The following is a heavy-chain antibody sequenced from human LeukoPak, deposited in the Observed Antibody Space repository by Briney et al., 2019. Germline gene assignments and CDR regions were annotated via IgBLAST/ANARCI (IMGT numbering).Heavy chain of an antibody. Sequence: GGSLRLSCAASGFTFSSYWMSWVRQAPGKGPEWVANIKQDGSEKYYVDSVKGRFTISRDNAKNSLYLQMNSLRAEDTAVYYRARVGASDAFDIWGQGTMVTVSS. CDR3: ARVGASDAFDI. V-gene: IGHV3-7*04. D-gene: IGHD1-26*01. CDR2: IKQDGSEK. J-gene: IGHJ3*02. CDR1: GFTFSSYW.